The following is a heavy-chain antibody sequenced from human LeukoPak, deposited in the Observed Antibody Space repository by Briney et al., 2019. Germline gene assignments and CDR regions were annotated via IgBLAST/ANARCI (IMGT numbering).Heavy chain of an antibody. Sequence: SETLSLTCTVSGGSISSSSYYWGWIRQPPGKGLEWVGSIYYSGSTYYNPFLKSRVTISVDTSKNQFSLKLSSVTAADTAVYYCARHSRSSWEFDPWGQGTLVTVSS. CDR3: ARHSRSSWEFDP. D-gene: IGHD6-13*01. J-gene: IGHJ5*02. CDR1: GGSISSSSYY. V-gene: IGHV4-39*01. CDR2: IYYSGST.